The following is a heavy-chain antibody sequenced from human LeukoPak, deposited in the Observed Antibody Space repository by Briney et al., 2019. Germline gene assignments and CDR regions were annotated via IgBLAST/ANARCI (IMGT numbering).Heavy chain of an antibody. CDR3: ARQEADFWSGYSDY. CDR2: IYYSGST. Sequence: PSETLSLTCTVSGGSISGSSYYWGWIPQPPGKGLGWIGSIYYSGSTYYNPSLKSRVTISVDTSKNQFSLKLSSVTAADTAVYYCARQEADFWSGYSDYWGQGTLVTVSS. CDR1: GGSISGSSYY. J-gene: IGHJ4*02. V-gene: IGHV4-39*01. D-gene: IGHD3-3*01.